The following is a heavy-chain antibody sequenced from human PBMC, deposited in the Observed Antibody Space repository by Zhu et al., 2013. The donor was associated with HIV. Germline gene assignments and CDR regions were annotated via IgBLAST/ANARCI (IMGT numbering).Heavy chain of an antibody. Sequence: QVQLVQSGAEVKKPGSSVKVSCKASGGTFSSYTISWVRQAPGQGLEWMGRIIPILGIANYAQKFQGRVTITADKSTSTAYMELSSLRSEDTAVYYCASSSSSHHHNMLDLSASYYFDYWGQGTLVTVSS. V-gene: IGHV1-69*02. CDR2: IIPILGIA. D-gene: IGHD2-8*01. CDR1: GGTFSSYT. J-gene: IGHJ4*02. CDR3: ASSSSSHHHNMLDLSASYYFDY.